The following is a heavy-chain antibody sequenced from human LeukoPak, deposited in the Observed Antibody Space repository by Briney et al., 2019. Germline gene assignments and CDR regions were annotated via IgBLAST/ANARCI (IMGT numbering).Heavy chain of an antibody. CDR2: IIPIFGTA. V-gene: IGHV1-69*01. Sequence: EASVKVSCTASGGTFSSYAISWVRQAPGQGLEWMGGIIPIFGTANYAQKFQGRVAITADESTSTAYMELSSLRSEDTAVYYCARATTFDGWFDPWGQGTLVTVSS. CDR3: ARATTFDGWFDP. CDR1: GGTFSSYA. J-gene: IGHJ5*02. D-gene: IGHD3-16*01.